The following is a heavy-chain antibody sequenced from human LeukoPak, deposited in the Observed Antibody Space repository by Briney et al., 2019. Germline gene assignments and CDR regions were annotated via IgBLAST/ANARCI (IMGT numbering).Heavy chain of an antibody. Sequence: PSETLPLTCAVYGGSFSGYYWSWIRQPPGKGLEWIGEINHSGSTNYNPSLKSRVTISVDTSKNQFSLKLSSVTAADTAVYYCARGLGGWLRLFDYWGQGTLVTVSS. D-gene: IGHD6-19*01. CDR3: ARGLGGWLRLFDY. V-gene: IGHV4-34*01. J-gene: IGHJ4*02. CDR1: GGSFSGYY. CDR2: INHSGST.